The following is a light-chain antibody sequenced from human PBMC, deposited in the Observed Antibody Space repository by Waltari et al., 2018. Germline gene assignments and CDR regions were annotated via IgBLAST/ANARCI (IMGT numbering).Light chain of an antibody. V-gene: IGLV2-23*02. CDR3: CSYAGRSTLV. CDR2: EVN. J-gene: IGLJ3*02. Sequence: QSALTQPASVSGSPGQSITISCSGTSSAVGASNLIPWYQQHPGKVPTLMIYEVNKRPSGVSNRFSGSKSDNTASLTISGLQAEDEADYYCCSYAGRSTLVFGGGTKLTVL. CDR1: SSAVGASNL.